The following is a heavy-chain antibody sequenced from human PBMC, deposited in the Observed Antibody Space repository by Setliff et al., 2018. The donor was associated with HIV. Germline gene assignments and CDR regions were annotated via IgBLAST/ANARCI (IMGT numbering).Heavy chain of an antibody. CDR3: ARGAYGYYFDY. V-gene: IGHV3-48*03. Sequence: PGGSLRLSCTASGFAFKHYAMSWVRKAPKKGLQWVAIIYSGGETQYDADSVKGRFTVSRDNSKNSLYLQINSLRAEDTAVYYCARGAYGYYFDYWGQGTLVTVSS. J-gene: IGHJ4*02. CDR1: GFAFKHYA. CDR2: IYSGGETQ. D-gene: IGHD4-17*01.